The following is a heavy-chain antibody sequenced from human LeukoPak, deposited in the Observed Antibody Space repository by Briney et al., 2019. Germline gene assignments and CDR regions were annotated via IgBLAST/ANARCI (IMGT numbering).Heavy chain of an antibody. D-gene: IGHD3-22*01. CDR2: ISYDGSNK. CDR1: GFTFSSYA. Sequence: GGSLRLSCAASGFTFSSYAMHWVRQAPGKGLEWVAVISYDGSNKYYADSVKGRFTISRDNSKNTLYLQMNSLRAEDTAVYYCARGLLTQLGDSSGYSDYWGQGTLVTVSS. J-gene: IGHJ4*02. V-gene: IGHV3-30-3*01. CDR3: ARGLLTQLGDSSGYSDY.